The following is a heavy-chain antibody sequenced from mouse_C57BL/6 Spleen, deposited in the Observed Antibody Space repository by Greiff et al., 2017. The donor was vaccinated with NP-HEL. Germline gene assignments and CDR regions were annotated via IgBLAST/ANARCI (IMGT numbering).Heavy chain of an antibody. V-gene: IGHV2-2*01. J-gene: IGHJ3*01. Sequence: QVQLKESGPGLVQPSQSLSITCTVSGFSLTSYGVHWVRQSPGKGLEWLGVIWSGGSTDYNAAFISRLSISKDNSKSQVFFKMNSLQADDTAIYYCARGGYDGGSWFAYWGQGTLVTVSA. CDR1: GFSLTSYG. CDR3: ARGGYDGGSWFAY. CDR2: IWSGGST. D-gene: IGHD2-2*01.